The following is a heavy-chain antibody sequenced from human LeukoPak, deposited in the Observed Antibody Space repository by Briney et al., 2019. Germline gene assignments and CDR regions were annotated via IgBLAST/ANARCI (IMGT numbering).Heavy chain of an antibody. D-gene: IGHD6-13*01. V-gene: IGHV3-11*03. Sequence: GGSLRLSCGASGFTLSDSYMSWIRQAPGKGLEWVSYILMSTNYTNYADSVKGRFAISRDNAKNSLYLQMGSLRAEDTAIYYCAKLFKAYSSTWIDYWGQGNLVTVSS. CDR3: AKLFKAYSSTWIDY. CDR1: GFTLSDSY. CDR2: ILMSTNYT. J-gene: IGHJ4*02.